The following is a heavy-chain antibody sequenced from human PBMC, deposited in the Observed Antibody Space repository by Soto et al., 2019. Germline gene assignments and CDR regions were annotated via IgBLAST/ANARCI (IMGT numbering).Heavy chain of an antibody. J-gene: IGHJ4*02. CDR1: GFTFSNAW. CDR3: TTTKLSLVRTPPGEPFDY. Sequence: GGSLRLSCAASGFTFSNAWMSWVRQAPGKGLEWVGRIKSKTDGGTTDYAAPVKGRFTISRDDSKNTLYLQMNSLKTEDTAVYYCTTTKLSLVRTPPGEPFDYWGQGTLVTVSS. V-gene: IGHV3-15*01. D-gene: IGHD6-13*01. CDR2: IKSKTDGGTT.